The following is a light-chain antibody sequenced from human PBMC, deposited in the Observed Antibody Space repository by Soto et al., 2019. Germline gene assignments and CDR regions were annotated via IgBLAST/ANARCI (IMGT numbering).Light chain of an antibody. V-gene: IGKV3D-15*01. CDR3: QQYNDWPLT. CDR2: GAS. J-gene: IGKJ1*01. Sequence: EIVLTQSPGTLSLSPGERATLSCRASQFVSSNLAWYQQKPGQAPRLLIYGASTRATGIPARFSGSGSGTEFTLTISNLQSEDFALYYCQQYNDWPLTFGQGPRWIS. CDR1: QFVSSN.